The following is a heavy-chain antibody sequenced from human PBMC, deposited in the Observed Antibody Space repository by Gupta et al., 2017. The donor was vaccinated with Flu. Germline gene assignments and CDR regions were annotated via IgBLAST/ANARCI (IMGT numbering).Heavy chain of an antibody. CDR1: GFGFSNFG. Sequence: QVQLVESGGGVVQPGKSLRLSCVGSGFGFSNFGMHWVRQAPGKGLEWLALIWYDGGKKHYADSLQGRFTVSRDNSRNTAYLQLTSLRVDDTAVYYCAREGTVDFDYWGQGALVTVSP. D-gene: IGHD4-17*01. CDR2: IWYDGGKK. J-gene: IGHJ4*02. V-gene: IGHV3-33*08. CDR3: AREGTVDFDY.